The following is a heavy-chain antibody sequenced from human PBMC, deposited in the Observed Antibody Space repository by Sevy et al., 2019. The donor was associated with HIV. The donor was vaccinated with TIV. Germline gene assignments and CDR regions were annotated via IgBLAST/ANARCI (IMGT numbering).Heavy chain of an antibody. CDR3: AGDFYGSGSYYNVASDY. D-gene: IGHD3-10*01. V-gene: IGHV3-33*01. CDR1: GFTFSSYG. J-gene: IGHJ4*02. CDR2: IWYDGSNK. Sequence: GGSLRLSCAASGFTFSSYGMHWVRQAPGKGLEWVAVIWYDGSNKYYADSVKGRFTIARDNSKNTLYLQMNSLRAEDTAVYYCAGDFYGSGSYYNVASDYWGQGTLVTVSS.